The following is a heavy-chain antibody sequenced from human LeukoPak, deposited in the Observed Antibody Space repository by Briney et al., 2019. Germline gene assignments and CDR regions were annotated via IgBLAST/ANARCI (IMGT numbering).Heavy chain of an antibody. D-gene: IGHD3-22*01. V-gene: IGHV4-39*07. CDR2: IYYSGST. Sequence: KSSETLSLTCTVSGGSISSSSYYWGWIRQPPGKGLEWIGSIYYSGSTYYNPSLKSRVTISVDTSKNQFSLKLSSVTAADTAVYYCARALPYYDSSLGDAFDIWGQGTMVTVSS. J-gene: IGHJ3*02. CDR1: GGSISSSSYY. CDR3: ARALPYYDSSLGDAFDI.